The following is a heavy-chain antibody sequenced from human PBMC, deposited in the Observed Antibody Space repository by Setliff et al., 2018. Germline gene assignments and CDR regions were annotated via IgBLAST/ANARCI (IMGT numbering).Heavy chain of an antibody. CDR2: INTRTGEP. CDR1: GYTFTTYA. CDR3: ATGSLAIAGTGH. D-gene: IGHD6-13*01. J-gene: IGHJ4*02. V-gene: IGHV7-4-1*02. Sequence: GASVKVSCKASGYTFTTYAMNWVRQAPGQGLEWMGYINTRTGEPMYAQGFTGRFVFSLDPSVSTAYLEISSLKAEDTAHYYCATGSLAIAGTGHWGQGTLVTVSS.